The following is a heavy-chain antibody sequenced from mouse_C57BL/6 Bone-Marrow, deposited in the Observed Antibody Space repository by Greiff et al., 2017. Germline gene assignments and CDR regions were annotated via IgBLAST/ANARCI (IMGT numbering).Heavy chain of an antibody. D-gene: IGHD1-1*01. CDR1: GFNIKDDY. V-gene: IGHV14-4*01. J-gene: IGHJ1*03. Sequence: EVQLQQSGAELVRPGASVKLSCTASGFNIKDDYMHWVKQRPEQGLAWIGWIDPENGDTEYASKFQGKATITADTSSNTAYLQLSSLTSEDTAVYYCTSLGTTVVAPYWYFDVWGTGTTVTVSS. CDR2: IDPENGDT. CDR3: TSLGTTVVAPYWYFDV.